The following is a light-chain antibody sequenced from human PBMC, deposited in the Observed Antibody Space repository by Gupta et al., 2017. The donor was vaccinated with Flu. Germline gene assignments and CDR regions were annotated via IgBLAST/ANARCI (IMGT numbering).Light chain of an antibody. J-gene: IGKJ1*01. Sequence: PSSLSASVGDRVTITCRASQSISNYLEWYQQKPGKAPKPLMFAASRLASGVPARFTGRGSGTDFTLTISSLEPEDFATYYCQQTCSYPQTFGQGTNVEIK. CDR1: QSISNY. CDR3: QQTCSYPQT. V-gene: IGKV1-39*01. CDR2: AAS.